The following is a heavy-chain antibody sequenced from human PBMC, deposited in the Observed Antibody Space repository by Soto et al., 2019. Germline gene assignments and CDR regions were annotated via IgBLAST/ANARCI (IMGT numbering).Heavy chain of an antibody. CDR2: IWYDGSNK. CDR1: GFTFSSYG. Sequence: QVQLVESGGGVVQPGRSLRLSCAASGFTFSSYGMHWVRQAPGKGLEWVAVIWYDGSNKYYADSVKGRFTISRDNSKNTLYLQMNSLRAEDTAVYYCARDLIAAAGEWLGLDYWGQGTLVTVSS. CDR3: ARDLIAAAGEWLGLDY. V-gene: IGHV3-33*01. J-gene: IGHJ4*02. D-gene: IGHD6-13*01.